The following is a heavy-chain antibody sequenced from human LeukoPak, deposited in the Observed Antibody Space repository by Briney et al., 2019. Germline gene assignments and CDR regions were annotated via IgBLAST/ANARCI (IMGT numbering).Heavy chain of an antibody. CDR1: GGSISSSSYY. CDR3: TRMVRGVILVRYYMDV. CDR2: IYYSGST. Sequence: KSSETLSLTCTVSGGSISSSSYYWGWIRQPPGKGLEWIGSIYYSGSTYYNPSLKSRVTISVDTSKNQFSLKLSSVTAADTAVYHCTRMVRGVILVRYYMDVWGKGTTVTISS. V-gene: IGHV4-39*07. J-gene: IGHJ6*03. D-gene: IGHD3-10*01.